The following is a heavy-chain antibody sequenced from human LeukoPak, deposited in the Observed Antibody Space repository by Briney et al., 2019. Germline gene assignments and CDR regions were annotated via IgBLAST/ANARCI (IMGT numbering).Heavy chain of an antibody. CDR2: INTGNGNT. V-gene: IGHV1-3*03. Sequence: ASVKVSCKASGYSFTSNAMQWVRQAPGQGLEWMGWINTGNGNTKYSQEFQGRVTITRDTSANTAYMELSSLRSEDMAVYYCARTVRYSSGPLTDLLPYYFDYWGQGTLVTVSS. CDR1: GYSFTSNA. D-gene: IGHD6-19*01. CDR3: ARTVRYSSGPLTDLLPYYFDY. J-gene: IGHJ4*02.